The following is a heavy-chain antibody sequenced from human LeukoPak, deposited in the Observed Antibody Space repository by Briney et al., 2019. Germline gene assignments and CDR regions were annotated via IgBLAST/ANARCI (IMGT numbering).Heavy chain of an antibody. CDR2: ISYDGSNK. Sequence: PGRSLRLSCAASGFTFSSYAMHWVRQAPGKGLEWVAVISYDGSNKYYADSVKGRFTISRDNSKNTLYLQMNSLRAEDTAVYYCARDGNIVVVPALYFDYWGQVTLVTVSS. CDR3: ARDGNIVVVPALYFDY. D-gene: IGHD2-2*01. CDR1: GFTFSSYA. V-gene: IGHV3-30*04. J-gene: IGHJ4*02.